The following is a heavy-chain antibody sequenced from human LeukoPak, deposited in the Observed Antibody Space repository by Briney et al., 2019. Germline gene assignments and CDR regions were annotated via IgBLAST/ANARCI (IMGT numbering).Heavy chain of an antibody. CDR2: IYYSGST. Sequence: GSLRLSCAASGFNVSSHEMNWVRQAPGKGLEWIGSIYYSGSTYYNPSLKSRVTISVDTSKNQFSLKLSSVTAADTAVYYCARVTYYYGSGSYWNAFDIWGQGTMVTVSS. CDR3: ARVTYYYGSGSYWNAFDI. D-gene: IGHD3-10*01. CDR1: GFNVSSHEM. J-gene: IGHJ3*02. V-gene: IGHV4-38-2*01.